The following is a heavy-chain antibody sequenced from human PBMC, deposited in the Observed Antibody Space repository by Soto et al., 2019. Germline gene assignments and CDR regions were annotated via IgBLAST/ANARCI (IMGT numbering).Heavy chain of an antibody. J-gene: IGHJ3*02. Sequence: EVQLVESGGGLVQPGGSLRLSCAAAGFTFSDYYMDWVRQAPGKGPEWVGRTRNKANSYTTEYAASVKGRFIISRDDSENSLYLQMNSLNTEDTAVYYCARGAGTWDAFDMWGQGTMVTVSP. V-gene: IGHV3-72*01. D-gene: IGHD1-26*01. CDR2: TRNKANSYTT. CDR3: ARGAGTWDAFDM. CDR1: GFTFSDYY.